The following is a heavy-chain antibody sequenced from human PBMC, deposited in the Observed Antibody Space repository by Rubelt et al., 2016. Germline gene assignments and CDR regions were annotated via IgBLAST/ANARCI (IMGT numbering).Heavy chain of an antibody. J-gene: IGHJ6*02. CDR3: ARDQERWLNRLYYYYGMDV. CDR2: ISGSGGST. Sequence: AISGSGGSTYYADSVKGRFTISRDNSKNTLYLQMNSLRAEDTAVYYCARDQERWLNRLYYYYGMDVWGQGTTVTVSS. V-gene: IGHV3-23*01. D-gene: IGHD5-18*01.